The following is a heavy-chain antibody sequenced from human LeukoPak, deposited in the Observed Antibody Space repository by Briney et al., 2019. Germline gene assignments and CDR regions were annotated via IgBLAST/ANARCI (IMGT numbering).Heavy chain of an antibody. CDR1: GFTFSSYA. J-gene: IGHJ5*02. D-gene: IGHD1-7*01. CDR3: AKDLIAGINWNSNCFDP. Sequence: GGSLRLSCAASGFTFSSYAMSWVRQAPGKGLEGGSAISGSGGSTYSADSVKGRFTIPRDNSKNTLYLQMNSLRAEDTAVYYCAKDLIAGINWNSNCFDPWGQGTLVTVSS. V-gene: IGHV3-23*01. CDR2: ISGSGGST.